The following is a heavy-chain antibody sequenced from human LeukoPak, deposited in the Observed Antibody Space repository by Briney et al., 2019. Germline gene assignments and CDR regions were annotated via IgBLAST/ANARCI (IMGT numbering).Heavy chain of an antibody. CDR2: IYYSGST. D-gene: IGHD2-2*02. V-gene: IGHV4-31*03. J-gene: IGHJ5*02. CDR1: GGSISSGGYY. Sequence: PSQTLSLTCTVSGGSISSGGYYWSWIRQHPGKGLELIGYIYYSGSTYYNPSLKSRVTISVDTSKNQFSLKLSSVTAADTAVYYCARGSLACRYCSSTSCYKSRCWFDPWGQGTPVTVSA. CDR3: ARGSLACRYCSSTSCYKSRCWFDP.